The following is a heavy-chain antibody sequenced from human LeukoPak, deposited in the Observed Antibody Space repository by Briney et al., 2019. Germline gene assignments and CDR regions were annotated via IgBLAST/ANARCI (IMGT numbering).Heavy chain of an antibody. CDR1: GFAFSSCR. Sequence: PGGSLRLSCAASGFAFSSCRMHWVRQAPGKGLVWVSRITTEVPDTAYADSVKGRFTISRDDAKNTLYLQMNSLRAEDTAVYYCVRDYAVDRVAHWGQGTLVTVSS. V-gene: IGHV3-74*01. D-gene: IGHD5-12*01. CDR2: ITTEVPDT. J-gene: IGHJ4*02. CDR3: VRDYAVDRVAH.